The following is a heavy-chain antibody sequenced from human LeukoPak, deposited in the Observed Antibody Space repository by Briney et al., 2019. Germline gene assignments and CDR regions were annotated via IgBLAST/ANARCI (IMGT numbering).Heavy chain of an antibody. V-gene: IGHV1-69*13. D-gene: IGHD1-26*01. J-gene: IGHJ4*02. Sequence: GASVKVSCKASGYTFTSYGISWVRQAPGQGLEWMGGIIPIFGTANYAQKFQGRVTITADESTSTAYMELSSLRSEDTAVYYCASINSGSYGGKNYWGQGTLVTVSS. CDR3: ASINSGSYGGKNY. CDR1: GYTFTSYG. CDR2: IIPIFGTA.